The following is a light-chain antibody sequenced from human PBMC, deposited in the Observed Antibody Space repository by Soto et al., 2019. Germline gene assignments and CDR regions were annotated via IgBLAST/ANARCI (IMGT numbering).Light chain of an antibody. CDR2: DND. Sequence: QSVLTQPPSVSAAPGQRITISCSGGRSNIGNYYVSWYHQLPGTAPKVLIFDNDKRPSGIPDRFSGSKSGTSATLAITGIQTGDGGEYSCGAGDDSLNVYLFGGGTKVTVL. CDR3: GAGDDSLNVYL. V-gene: IGLV1-51*01. CDR1: RSNIGNYY. J-gene: IGLJ1*01.